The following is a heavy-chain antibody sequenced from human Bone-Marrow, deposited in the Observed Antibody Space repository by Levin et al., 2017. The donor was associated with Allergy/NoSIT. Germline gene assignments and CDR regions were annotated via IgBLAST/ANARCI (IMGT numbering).Heavy chain of an antibody. D-gene: IGHD2-15*01. CDR1: GFSFSSFS. Sequence: GGSLRLSCAASGFSFSSFSMNWVRQTPGKGLEWVAYISSSSNTIEYADSVKGRFTISRDNAKNSLYLQMNSLRAEDTAVYFCATERGYCSGGSCYFYFKDWGQGTPVTVSS. CDR3: ATERGYCSGGSCYFYFKD. V-gene: IGHV3-48*01. CDR2: ISSSSNTI. J-gene: IGHJ4*02.